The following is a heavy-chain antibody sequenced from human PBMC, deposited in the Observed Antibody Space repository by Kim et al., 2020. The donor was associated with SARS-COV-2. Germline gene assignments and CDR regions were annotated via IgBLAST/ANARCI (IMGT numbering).Heavy chain of an antibody. V-gene: IGHV3-23*03. CDR1: GFTFSSHA. CDR3: VKGYYASGSRSYFEI. J-gene: IGHJ3*02. Sequence: GGSLRLSCAASGFTFSSHAMIWVRQAPGKGLEWVSTIYSGGTSADYADSVKGRFTPSRDNAKNMLYLQMNSLRAEDAAIYYCVKGYYASGSRSYFEIWG. CDR2: IYSGGTSA. D-gene: IGHD3-10*01.